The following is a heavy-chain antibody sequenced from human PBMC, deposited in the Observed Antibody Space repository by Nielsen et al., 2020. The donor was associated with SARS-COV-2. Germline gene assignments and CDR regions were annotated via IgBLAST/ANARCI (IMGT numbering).Heavy chain of an antibody. Sequence: GGSLGLSCTLFGLSVTDAWMGWVRRAPGRGLEWIGRIKSKSDGGTTDYAAPIRDRVFVSRDESTNTVFLQMSSLMAEDTAVYYCTTDRGVAIRPLFDSWGQGTRVTVSS. J-gene: IGHJ4*02. CDR1: GLSVTDAW. D-gene: IGHD3-3*01. CDR3: TTDRGVAIRPLFDS. CDR2: IKSKSDGGTT. V-gene: IGHV3-15*01.